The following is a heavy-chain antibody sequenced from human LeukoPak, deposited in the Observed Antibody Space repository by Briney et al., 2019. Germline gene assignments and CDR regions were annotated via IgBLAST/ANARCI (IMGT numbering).Heavy chain of an antibody. Sequence: GGSLRLSCAASGLTFDDYAMHWVRQAPGKGLEWVSLISWDGGSTYYADSVKGRFTISRDNSKNSLYLQMHSLRPEDTALYYCAKDISSGSTWSPYFDYWGQGTLVTASS. CDR2: ISWDGGST. D-gene: IGHD6-13*01. CDR1: GLTFDDYA. J-gene: IGHJ4*02. V-gene: IGHV3-43D*03. CDR3: AKDISSGSTWSPYFDY.